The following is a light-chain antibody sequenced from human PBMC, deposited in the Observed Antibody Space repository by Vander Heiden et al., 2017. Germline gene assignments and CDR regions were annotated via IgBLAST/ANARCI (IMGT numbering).Light chain of an antibody. Sequence: DIQMTQSPSTLSASVGDRVIITCRASQSIGSWLAWYQQKQGKAPNLLIYKASSLEGGVPSRFSGSGSGTEFTLTISSLQPDDFATYYCQQYNSYSRTFGQGTKVEIK. CDR1: QSIGSW. CDR2: KAS. CDR3: QQYNSYSRT. J-gene: IGKJ1*01. V-gene: IGKV1-5*03.